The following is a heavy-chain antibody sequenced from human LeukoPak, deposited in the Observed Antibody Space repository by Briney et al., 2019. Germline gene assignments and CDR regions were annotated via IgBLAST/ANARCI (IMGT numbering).Heavy chain of an antibody. CDR1: GGSISSYY. CDR2: IYYSGST. J-gene: IGHJ1*01. V-gene: IGHV4-59*01. Sequence: SETLSLTCTVSGGSISSYYWSWIRQPPGKGLEWIGYIYYSGSTNYNPSLKSRVTISVDTSKNQFSLKLSSVTAADTAVYYCARVIGRNVGAAGTPHPEYFQHWGQGTLVTVPS. D-gene: IGHD6-13*01. CDR3: ARVIGRNVGAAGTPHPEYFQH.